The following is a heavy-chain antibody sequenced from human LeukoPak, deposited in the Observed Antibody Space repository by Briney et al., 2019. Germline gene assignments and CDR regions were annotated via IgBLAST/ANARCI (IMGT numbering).Heavy chain of an antibody. Sequence: SETLSLTCTVSGGSISSYYWSWIRQPPGKGLEWIGYIYYSGSTNYNPSLKSRVTISVDTSKNQFSLKLSSVTAADTAVYFCARDSHAYFDAFDIWGQGTMVTVSS. CDR1: GGSISSYY. V-gene: IGHV4-59*12. D-gene: IGHD2/OR15-2a*01. CDR3: ARDSHAYFDAFDI. J-gene: IGHJ3*02. CDR2: IYYSGST.